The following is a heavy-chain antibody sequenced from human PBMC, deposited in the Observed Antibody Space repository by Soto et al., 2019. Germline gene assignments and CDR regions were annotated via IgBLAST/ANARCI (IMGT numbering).Heavy chain of an antibody. CDR1: GGSISSYY. CDR3: ARLGSPAAMRDYYYYYMDV. CDR2: IYYSGST. J-gene: IGHJ6*03. D-gene: IGHD2-2*01. V-gene: IGHV4-59*01. Sequence: SETLSLTCTVSGGSISSYYWSWIRQPPGKGLEWIGYIYYSGSTNYNPSLKSRVTISVDTSKNQFSLKLSSVTAADTAVYYCARLGSPAAMRDYYYYYMDVWGKGTTVTVSS.